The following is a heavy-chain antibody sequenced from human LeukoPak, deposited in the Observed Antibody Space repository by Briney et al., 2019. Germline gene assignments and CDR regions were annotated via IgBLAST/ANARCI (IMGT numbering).Heavy chain of an antibody. D-gene: IGHD6-6*01. J-gene: IGHJ4*02. CDR2: IKGDGIST. CDR1: GFDFSSNW. CDR3: ARNDYSTSSGYDS. Sequence: GRSLRLSCAASGFDFSSNWMHWVRHAPGQGLVWVSRIKGDGISTNYADSVRGRFTISRDNAKNSLYLQMDSLRAEDTAVFFCARNDYSTSSGYDSWGQGTLVTVSS. V-gene: IGHV3-74*01.